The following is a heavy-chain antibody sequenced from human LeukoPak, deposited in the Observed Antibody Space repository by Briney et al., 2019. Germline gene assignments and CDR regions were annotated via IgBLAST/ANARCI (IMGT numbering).Heavy chain of an antibody. CDR2: IYHSGST. J-gene: IGHJ3*02. V-gene: IGHV4-38-2*02. Sequence: SETLSLTCTVSGYSISSGYYWGWIRQPPGKGLEWIGSIYHSGSTYYNPSLKSRVTISVDTSKNQFSLKLSSVTAADTAVYYCARDHNPDLLGGAFDIWGQGTMVTVSS. CDR1: GYSISSGYY. CDR3: ARDHNPDLLGGAFDI. D-gene: IGHD1-1*01.